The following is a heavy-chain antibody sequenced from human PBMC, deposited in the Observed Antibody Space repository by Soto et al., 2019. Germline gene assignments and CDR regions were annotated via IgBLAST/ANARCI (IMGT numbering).Heavy chain of an antibody. CDR3: ARGASLRYFDWFGMDV. V-gene: IGHV4-34*01. Sequence: ASETLSLTCAVYGGSFSGYYWSWIRQPPGKGLEWIGEINHSGSTNYNPSLKSRVTISVDTSKNQFSLKLSSVTAADTAVYYCARGASLRYFDWFGMDVWGQGTTVTVSS. CDR1: GGSFSGYY. CDR2: INHSGST. D-gene: IGHD3-9*01. J-gene: IGHJ6*02.